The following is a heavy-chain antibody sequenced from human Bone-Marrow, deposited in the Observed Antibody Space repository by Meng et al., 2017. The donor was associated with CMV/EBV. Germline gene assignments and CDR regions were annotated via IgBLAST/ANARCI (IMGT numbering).Heavy chain of an antibody. J-gene: IGHJ6*02. Sequence: SLKISCAASGFTFDDYAMHWVRQAPGKGLEWVSGISWNSGSIGYADSVKGRFTISRENAKNSLYLQMNSLRAGDTAVYYCARAKSSSGSLSVLGMDVWGQGTTVTVSS. V-gene: IGHV3-9*01. D-gene: IGHD6-6*01. CDR2: ISWNSGSI. CDR1: GFTFDDYA. CDR3: ARAKSSSGSLSVLGMDV.